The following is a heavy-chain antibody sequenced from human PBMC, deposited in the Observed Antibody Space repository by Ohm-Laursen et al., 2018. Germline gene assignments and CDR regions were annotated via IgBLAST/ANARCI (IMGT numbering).Heavy chain of an antibody. V-gene: IGHV3-23*01. Sequence: SLRLSCSASGFTFSSYAMSWVRQAPGKGLEWVSAISGSGGSTYYADSVKGRFTISRDNSKNSLYQQTNSLRAEDTAVYYCAKGPGHIVVVPAATFYYYGMDVWGQGTTVTVS. CDR2: ISGSGGST. CDR3: AKGPGHIVVVPAATFYYYGMDV. D-gene: IGHD2-2*01. CDR1: GFTFSSYA. J-gene: IGHJ6*02.